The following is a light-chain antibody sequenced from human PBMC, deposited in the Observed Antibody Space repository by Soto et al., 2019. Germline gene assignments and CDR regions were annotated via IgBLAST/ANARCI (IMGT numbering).Light chain of an antibody. CDR3: QSYDSSLSCLM. CDR2: GNS. CDR1: SSNIGAGYD. V-gene: IGLV1-40*01. Sequence: QLVLTQPPSVSGAPGQRVTISCTGSSSNIGAGYDVHWYQQLPGTAPKLLIYGNSNRPSGVPDRFSGSKSGTSASLAITGLQAEDEADYYCQSYDSSLSCLMFGGGTKLTVL. J-gene: IGLJ3*02.